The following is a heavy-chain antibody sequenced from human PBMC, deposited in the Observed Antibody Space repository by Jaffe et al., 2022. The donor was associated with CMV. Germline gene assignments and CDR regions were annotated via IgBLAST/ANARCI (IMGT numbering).Heavy chain of an antibody. D-gene: IGHD1-1*01. Sequence: QVQLVQSGAEVKEPGSSVKISCKASGYTFTNYIIHWVRQAPGQGPEWMGVINPRGAYTFYAQKFHGRITLTRDTSTTTVYMALTSLTSEDSAVYLCARESEDRYNQDGVDVWGQGTTVTVSS. CDR3: ARESEDRYNQDGVDV. CDR1: GYTFTNYI. J-gene: IGHJ6*02. CDR2: INPRGAYT. V-gene: IGHV1-46*01.